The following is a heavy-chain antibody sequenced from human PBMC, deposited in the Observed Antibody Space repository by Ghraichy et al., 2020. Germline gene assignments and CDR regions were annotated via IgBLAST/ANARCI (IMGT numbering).Heavy chain of an antibody. J-gene: IGHJ4*02. D-gene: IGHD1-26*01. CDR1: GFDVSGSY. CDR2: FYPDGTT. Sequence: GGSLRLSCAASGFDVSGSYMSWVRQAPGKGLEWVSVFYPDGTTYYADSVKGRFTISRDNSKSTVSLQVNSLRAEDTALYYCAREVGTPRGPWGYWGQGTLVAVS. V-gene: IGHV3-66*01. CDR3: AREVGTPRGPWGY.